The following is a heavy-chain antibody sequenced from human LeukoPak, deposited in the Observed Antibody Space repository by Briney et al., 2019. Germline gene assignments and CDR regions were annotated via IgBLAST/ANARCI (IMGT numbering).Heavy chain of an antibody. CDR2: IYNSGST. CDR3: ARTYYYDSSGYFHYFDF. Sequence: ASETLSLTCAVSGVSISSGGYSWRWLRQPPGKGREWIGYIYNSGSTYYNPSIKSRATISVDRSKNQFSLKLSSVTGADTAVYYCARTYYYDSSGYFHYFDFWGQGTLVTVSS. D-gene: IGHD3-22*01. V-gene: IGHV4-30-2*01. CDR1: GVSISSGGYS. J-gene: IGHJ4*02.